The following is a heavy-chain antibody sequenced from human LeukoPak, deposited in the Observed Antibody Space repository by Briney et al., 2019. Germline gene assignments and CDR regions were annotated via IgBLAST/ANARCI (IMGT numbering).Heavy chain of an antibody. J-gene: IGHJ4*02. CDR1: GGSISSGDYY. Sequence: PSETLSLTCTVSGGSISSGDYYWSWIRQPPGKGLEWIGYIYHSGSTYYNPSLKSRVTISVDTSKNQFSLKLSSVTAADTAVYYCASYYYDSSGVDYWGQGTLVTVSS. CDR3: ASYYYDSSGVDY. D-gene: IGHD3-22*01. V-gene: IGHV4-30-4*08. CDR2: IYHSGST.